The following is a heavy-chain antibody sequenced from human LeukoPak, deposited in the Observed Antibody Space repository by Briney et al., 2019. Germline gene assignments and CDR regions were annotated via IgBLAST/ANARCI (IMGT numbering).Heavy chain of an antibody. CDR3: TRDPRGSYGPDAFDI. CDR2: IRSKAYGGTT. CDR1: GFTFGDYA. D-gene: IGHD1-26*01. V-gene: IGHV3-49*04. Sequence: GGSLRLSCTASGFTFGDYAMSWVRQAPGKGREGVGFIRSKAYGGTTEYAASVKGRFTISRDDSESIAYLQMNSLKTEDTAVYYCTRDPRGSYGPDAFDIWGQGTMVTVSS. J-gene: IGHJ3*02.